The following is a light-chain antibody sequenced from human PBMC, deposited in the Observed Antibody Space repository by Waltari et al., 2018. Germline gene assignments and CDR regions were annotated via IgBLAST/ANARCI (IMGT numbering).Light chain of an antibody. CDR3: NQYYYWPYT. CDR2: GVS. V-gene: IGKV3-15*01. Sequence: ETVMTQSPATLSVSPGDRVTLSCRASQSVSFKLAWYQQKPGQVPRLLIYGVSTRATGVPARFSVSGSGTEFTLTISSLQSEDFAVYYCNQYYYWPYTFGLGTKLELK. J-gene: IGKJ2*01. CDR1: QSVSFK.